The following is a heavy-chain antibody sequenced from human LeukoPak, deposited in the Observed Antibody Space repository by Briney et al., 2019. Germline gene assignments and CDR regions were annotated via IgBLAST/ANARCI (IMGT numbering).Heavy chain of an antibody. CDR2: IIPIFGTA. D-gene: IGHD3-10*01. V-gene: IGHV1-69*05. Sequence: SVKVSCKASGGTFSCYAISWVRQAPGQGLEWMGRIIPIFGTANYAQKFQGRVTITTDESTSTAYMELSSLRSEDTAVYYCAREGVRTTDFDYWGQGTLVTVSS. CDR3: AREGVRTTDFDY. CDR1: GGTFSCYA. J-gene: IGHJ4*02.